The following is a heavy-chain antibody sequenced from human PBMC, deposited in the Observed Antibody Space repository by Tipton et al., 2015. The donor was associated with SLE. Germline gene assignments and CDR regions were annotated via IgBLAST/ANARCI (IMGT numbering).Heavy chain of an antibody. CDR2: IYTSGST. D-gene: IGHD3-16*02. V-gene: IGHV4-61*09. J-gene: IGHJ4*02. Sequence: TLSLTCTVSGGSISRGSYYWSWIRQPAGKGLEWIGYIYTSGSTKYNPSLKSRVTISVDTPKNQFSLKLSSVTAADTAVYYCARDTSYRLDYWGQGTLVTVSS. CDR1: GGSISRGSYY. CDR3: ARDTSYRLDY.